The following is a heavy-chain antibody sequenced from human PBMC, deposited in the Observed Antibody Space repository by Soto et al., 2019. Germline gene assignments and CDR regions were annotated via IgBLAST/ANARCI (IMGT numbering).Heavy chain of an antibody. Sequence: ASVKVSCKASGYTFTSYGISWVRQAPGQGLEWMGWISAYNGKTNYAQKNQGRVTMTTDTSTSTAYLELRSLRSDDTAVYYCARAGGYDSGAAFDIWGQGTMVTVSS. D-gene: IGHD5-12*01. CDR1: GYTFTSYG. V-gene: IGHV1-18*01. J-gene: IGHJ3*02. CDR2: ISAYNGKT. CDR3: ARAGGYDSGAAFDI.